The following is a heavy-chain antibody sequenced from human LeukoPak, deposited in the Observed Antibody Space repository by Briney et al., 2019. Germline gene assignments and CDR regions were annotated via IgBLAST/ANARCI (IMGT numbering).Heavy chain of an antibody. D-gene: IGHD5-24*01. CDR3: ARGGLQRGDYFDY. CDR2: IKQDGSEK. Sequence: PGGSLRLSCAASGFTFSSYWMSWVRQAPGKGLEWVTNIKQDGSEKYYVDSVKGRFTISRDNAKNSLYRQMNSLRAEDTAVYYCARGGLQRGDYFDYWGQGTLVTVSS. CDR1: GFTFSSYW. J-gene: IGHJ4*02. V-gene: IGHV3-7*01.